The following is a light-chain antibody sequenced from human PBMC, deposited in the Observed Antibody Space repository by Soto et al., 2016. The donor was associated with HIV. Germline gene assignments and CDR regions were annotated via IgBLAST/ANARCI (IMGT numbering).Light chain of an antibody. J-gene: IGLJ3*02. Sequence: SYELTQPLSVSVALGQTARITCGENNIGSKNVHWYQQKPGQAPVLVIYRDNNRPSGIPERFSGSNSGNTATLTISRAQAGDEADYYCQVWDSSMSWVFGGGTKLTVL. CDR1: NIGSKN. V-gene: IGLV3-9*01. CDR3: QVWDSSMSWV. CDR2: RDN.